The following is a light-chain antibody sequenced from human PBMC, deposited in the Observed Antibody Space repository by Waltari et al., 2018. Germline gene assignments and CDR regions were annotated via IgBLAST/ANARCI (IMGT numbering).Light chain of an antibody. CDR3: QQYNDFPRT. CDR2: EAS. J-gene: IGKJ1*01. V-gene: IGKV1-5*01. CDR1: PGIKSW. Sequence: DIQLTQSPSTLSASVGDRVSITCRARPGIKSWLAWYQQRPGKGPKLLMYEASTLHTGVPARFSGRQSGAECTLTISNLQPEDFATYDCQQYNDFPRTFGQGTTVEIK.